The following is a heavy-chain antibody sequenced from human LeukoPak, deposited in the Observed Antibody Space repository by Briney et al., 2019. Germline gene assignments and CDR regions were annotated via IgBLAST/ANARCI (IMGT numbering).Heavy chain of an antibody. D-gene: IGHD6-13*01. Sequence: PSETLSLTCAVYGGSFSGYYWSWIRQPPGKGLEWIGEINHSGSTNYNPSLKSRVTISVDTSKNQFSLKLSSVTAADTAVYYCARDGSSWYEIGYYFDYWGQGTLVTVSS. CDR2: INHSGST. CDR3: ARDGSSWYEIGYYFDY. CDR1: GGSFSGYY. V-gene: IGHV4-34*01. J-gene: IGHJ4*02.